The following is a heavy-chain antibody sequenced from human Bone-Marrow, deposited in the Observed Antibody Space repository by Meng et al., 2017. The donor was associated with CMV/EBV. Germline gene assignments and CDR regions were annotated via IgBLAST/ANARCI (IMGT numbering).Heavy chain of an antibody. J-gene: IGHJ5*02. Sequence: FTFGDDIRGWIRQAPGKGLEWVSYISSSGSTIYYADSVKGRFTISRDNAKNSLYLQMNSLRAEDTAVYYCARDGIESSSWPTNWFDPWGQGTLVTVSS. CDR3: ARDGIESSSWPTNWFDP. V-gene: IGHV3-11*01. CDR2: ISSSGSTI. CDR1: FTFGDDI. D-gene: IGHD6-13*01.